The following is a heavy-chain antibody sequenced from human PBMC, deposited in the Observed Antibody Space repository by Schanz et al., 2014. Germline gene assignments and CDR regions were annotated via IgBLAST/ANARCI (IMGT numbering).Heavy chain of an antibody. CDR3: ARVRAYDYGAEAHGMDV. J-gene: IGHJ6*02. D-gene: IGHD4-17*01. CDR1: GFTFSDSW. Sequence: EVQLVESGGGLVKPGGSLTLSCAASGFTFSDSWMHWVRQAPGKGLVWVSRTSNDGSFTTFADSVKGRFTISRDNAKNTLYLQMNSLRAEDTAVYYCARVRAYDYGAEAHGMDVWGHGTTVTFSS. CDR2: TSNDGSFT. V-gene: IGHV3-74*02.